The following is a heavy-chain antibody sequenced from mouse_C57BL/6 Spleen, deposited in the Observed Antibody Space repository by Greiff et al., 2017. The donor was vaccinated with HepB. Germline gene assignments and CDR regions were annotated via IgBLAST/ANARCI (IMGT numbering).Heavy chain of an antibody. Sequence: QVQLQQPGAELVKPGASVKMSCKASGYTFTSYWITWVKQRPGQGLEWIGDIYPGSGSTNYNEKFKSKATLTVDTSSRTAYMQLSSLTSEDSAVYYCARALYYYGRGYAMDYWGQGTSVTVSS. V-gene: IGHV1-55*01. CDR2: IYPGSGST. J-gene: IGHJ4*01. CDR1: GYTFTSYW. D-gene: IGHD1-1*01. CDR3: ARALYYYGRGYAMDY.